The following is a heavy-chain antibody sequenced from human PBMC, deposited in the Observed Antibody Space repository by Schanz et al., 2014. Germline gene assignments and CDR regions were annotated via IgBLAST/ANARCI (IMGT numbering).Heavy chain of an antibody. CDR2: ISVYTGNT. Sequence: QVQLVQSGAEVKKPGASVRVSCKASGCTFTTYAMSWVRQAPGQGLEWVGWISVYTGNTKYGQKVQGRVTMTADTSTNTAYMELRSLRSDDTAVYYCAKAEYDILTDSYSRLDPWGQGTLXTVSS. D-gene: IGHD3-9*01. J-gene: IGHJ5*02. CDR3: AKAEYDILTDSYSRLDP. V-gene: IGHV1-18*01. CDR1: GCTFTTYA.